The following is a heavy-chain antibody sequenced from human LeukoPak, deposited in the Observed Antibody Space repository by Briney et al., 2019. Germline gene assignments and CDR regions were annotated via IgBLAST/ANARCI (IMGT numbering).Heavy chain of an antibody. V-gene: IGHV3-9*01. CDR3: ARGTLNIPGEHGAFDY. CDR2: ISWNSDTI. J-gene: IGHJ4*02. D-gene: IGHD1-14*01. Sequence: PGGSLRLSCAASGFIFDDYAMHWVRQAPGKGLEWVSGISWNSDTIGYADSVKGRFTISRDNAKNSLYLQMNSLRAEDTAVYYCARGTLNIPGEHGAFDYWGQGTLVTVSS. CDR1: GFIFDDYA.